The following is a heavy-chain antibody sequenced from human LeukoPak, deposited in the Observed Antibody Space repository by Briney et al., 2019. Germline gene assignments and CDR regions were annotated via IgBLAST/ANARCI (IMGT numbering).Heavy chain of an antibody. CDR1: GYSFTGYF. D-gene: IGHD3-10*01. CDR2: INPNSGDT. J-gene: IGHJ6*02. CDR3: ARVPSMIRGVVNYGMDV. V-gene: IGHV1-2*02. Sequence: ASVKVSCKTSGYSFTGYFMHWVRQAPGQGLEWMGWINPNSGDTKFAQRFQGRVTMTKDTSINTAYMAMRRLTSDDTAVYYCARVPSMIRGVVNYGMDVWGQGTTVTVSS.